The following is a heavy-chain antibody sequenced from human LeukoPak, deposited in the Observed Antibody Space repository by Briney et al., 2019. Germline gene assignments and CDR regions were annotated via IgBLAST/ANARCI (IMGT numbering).Heavy chain of an antibody. V-gene: IGHV4-34*01. CDR1: GGSFSGYY. CDR3: ASQLRVLEGYYYYMDV. J-gene: IGHJ6*03. CDR2: INHSGST. Sequence: SETLSLTCAVYGGSFSGYYWSWIRQPPGKGLEWIGEINHSGSTNYNPPLKSRVTISVDTSKNQFSLKLSSVTAADTAVYYCASQLRVLEGYYYYMDVWGKGTTVTVSS. D-gene: IGHD3-3*01.